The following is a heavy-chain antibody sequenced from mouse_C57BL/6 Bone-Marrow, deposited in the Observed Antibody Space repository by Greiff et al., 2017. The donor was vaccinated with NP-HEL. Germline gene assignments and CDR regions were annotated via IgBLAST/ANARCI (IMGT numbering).Heavy chain of an antibody. Sequence: VKLMESGAELARPGASVKMSCKASGYTFTSYTMHWVKQRPGQGLEWIGYINPSSGYTKYNQKFKDKATLTADKSSSTAYMQLSSLTSEDSAVYYCAREGATTVYYAMDYWGQGTSVTVSS. CDR2: INPSSGYT. V-gene: IGHV1-4*01. CDR3: AREGATTVYYAMDY. D-gene: IGHD3-1*01. J-gene: IGHJ4*01. CDR1: GYTFTSYT.